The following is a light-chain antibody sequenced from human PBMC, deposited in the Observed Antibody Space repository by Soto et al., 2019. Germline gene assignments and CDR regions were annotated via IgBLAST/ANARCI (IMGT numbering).Light chain of an antibody. Sequence: EIVLTQSPATLSLSPGARATLSCRAGQSVSSYLAWYHQKPGQAPRLLIYDASNRATGIPARFSGSGSGTDFTLTISSLEPEDFAVYYCTQRSTWPRTSGQGTKVDIK. CDR2: DAS. CDR1: QSVSSY. CDR3: TQRSTWPRT. V-gene: IGKV3-11*01. J-gene: IGKJ1*01.